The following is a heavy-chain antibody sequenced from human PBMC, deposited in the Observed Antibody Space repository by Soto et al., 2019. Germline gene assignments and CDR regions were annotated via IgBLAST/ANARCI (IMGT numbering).Heavy chain of an antibody. CDR3: AKDSTVTTSLSSYYYGLDV. V-gene: IGHV3-23*01. J-gene: IGHJ6*02. D-gene: IGHD4-17*01. CDR1: GFTFSNYA. CDR2: ISGRGGST. Sequence: EVQLLESGGGLVQPGGSLRLSCTASGFTFSNYAMSWVRQAPDKGLEWVSAISGRGGSTYYADSVKGRFTISRDNSKNMLFLQMNRRRAEDTALYYCAKDSTVTTSLSSYYYGLDVWGQGTTVTVSS.